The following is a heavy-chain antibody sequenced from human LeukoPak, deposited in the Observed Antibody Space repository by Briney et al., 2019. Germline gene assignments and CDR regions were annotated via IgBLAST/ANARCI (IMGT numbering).Heavy chain of an antibody. Sequence: PGGSLRLSCAASGFTFSNAWMSWVRQAPGKGLEWGGRIKSKTDGGTTDYAAPVKGRFTISRDDSKNTLYLQMNSLKTEDTAVYYCTTAPYGDFLYYMDVWGKGTTVTVSS. CDR1: GFTFSNAW. V-gene: IGHV3-15*01. CDR2: IKSKTDGGTT. D-gene: IGHD4-17*01. J-gene: IGHJ6*03. CDR3: TTAPYGDFLYYMDV.